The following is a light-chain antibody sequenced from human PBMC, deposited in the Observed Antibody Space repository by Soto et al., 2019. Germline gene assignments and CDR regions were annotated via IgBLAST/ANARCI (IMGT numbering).Light chain of an antibody. V-gene: IGKV1-39*01. CDR3: QQSYSTPPDT. CDR1: QSISSY. CDR2: AAS. J-gene: IGKJ2*01. Sequence: DIQVTQSPSSLSASVSDGVTITCRASQSISSYFNWYQQKPGKAPKLLIYAASSLQSGVQSRFSGSVYGTDFTLPISSLHPEDFANYYCQQSYSTPPDTFGQGTKREIK.